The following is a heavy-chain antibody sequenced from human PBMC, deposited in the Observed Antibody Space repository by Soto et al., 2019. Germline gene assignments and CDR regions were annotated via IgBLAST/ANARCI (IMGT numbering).Heavy chain of an antibody. CDR2: IWYDGSNK. CDR3: ARDCSGGSCTRPGYFDY. J-gene: IGHJ4*02. Sequence: GGSLRLSCAASGFTFSSYGMHWVRQAPGKGLEWVAVIWYDGSNKYYADSVKGRFTISRDNSKNTLYLQMNSLRAEDTAVYYCARDCSGGSCTRPGYFDYWGQGTLVTVSS. D-gene: IGHD2-15*01. V-gene: IGHV3-33*01. CDR1: GFTFSSYG.